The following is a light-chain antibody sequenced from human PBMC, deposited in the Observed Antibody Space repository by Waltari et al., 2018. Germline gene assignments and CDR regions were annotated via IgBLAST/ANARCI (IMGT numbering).Light chain of an antibody. J-gene: IGLJ2*01. CDR1: SSDAGGFAF. V-gene: IGLV2-8*01. CDR3: SSYAGSNRVI. CDR2: EIN. Sequence: QSALTQPPSASGSPGQSVTISCTGTSSDAGGFAFVSWYQPPPGKAPNLMIYEINKRPSGVPNRFSGSRSGNTASLTVSGLRPEDEADYYCSSYAGSNRVIFGGGTKLTVL.